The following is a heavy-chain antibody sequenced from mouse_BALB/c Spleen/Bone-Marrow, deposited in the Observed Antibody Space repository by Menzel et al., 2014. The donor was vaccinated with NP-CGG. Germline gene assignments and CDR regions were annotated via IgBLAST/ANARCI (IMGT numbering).Heavy chain of an antibody. V-gene: IGHV5-12-2*01. CDR3: ARRVWSRGGDY. D-gene: IGHD2-10*02. Sequence: DVKLVESGGGLVQPGGSLKLPCAASGFTFSSYTMSWVRQTPEKRLEWVAYISNGGGSTYYPDTVKGRFTISRDNAKNTLYLQMSSLKSEDTAMYYCARRVWSRGGDYWGQGTSVTVSS. J-gene: IGHJ4*01. CDR1: GFTFSSYT. CDR2: ISNGGGST.